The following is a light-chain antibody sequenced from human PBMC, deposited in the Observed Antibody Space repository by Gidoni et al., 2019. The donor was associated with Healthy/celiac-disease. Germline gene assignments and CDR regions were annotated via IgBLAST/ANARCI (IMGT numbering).Light chain of an antibody. CDR2: LGS. Sequence: DIVMTQSPLSLPVTPGEPASISCRSSQSLLHSNGYNYLDWYLQKPGQSPQLLIYLGSNRASGVPDRFSGSGSGTDFTLKISRVEAEDVGVYYCMQALQTPYTFGQGTQAGDQT. CDR1: QSLLHSNGYNY. CDR3: MQALQTPYT. J-gene: IGKJ2*01. V-gene: IGKV2-28*01.